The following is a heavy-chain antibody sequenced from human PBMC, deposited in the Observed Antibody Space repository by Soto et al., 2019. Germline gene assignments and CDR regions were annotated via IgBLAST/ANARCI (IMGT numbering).Heavy chain of an antibody. D-gene: IGHD3-10*01. CDR2: ISSTGSTK. Sequence: PGRALQRSSAAPGIPRVNIEMNWLRQAPGKGLEWVSYISSTGSTKYYADSVKGRFTISRDNDKNSLYLEMKSLRAEDTAVYYCAIDYSGSGTYYFWGQGTLVTVSS. CDR3: AIDYSGSGTYYF. CDR1: GIPRVNI. V-gene: IGHV3-48*03. J-gene: IGHJ4*02.